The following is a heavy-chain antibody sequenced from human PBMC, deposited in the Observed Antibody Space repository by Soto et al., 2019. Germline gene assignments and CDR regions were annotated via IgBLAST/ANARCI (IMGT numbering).Heavy chain of an antibody. CDR3: ARLKPQGGHSSGWFDF. Sequence: SDTLSLTCTVAGGCIISTSYYWVWIRQPPGKGLEWIGTIYYGVSTYYNPSLKSRVTISVDTSKNQFSLKLNSVTAADTAVYYCARLKPQGGHSSGWFDFWGQGMLVTVSS. V-gene: IGHV4-39*01. CDR1: GGCIISTSYY. D-gene: IGHD6-19*01. J-gene: IGHJ4*02. CDR2: IYYGVST.